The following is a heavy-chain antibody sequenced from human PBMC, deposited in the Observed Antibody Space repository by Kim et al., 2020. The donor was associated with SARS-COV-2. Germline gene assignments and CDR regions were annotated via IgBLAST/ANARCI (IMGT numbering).Heavy chain of an antibody. CDR3: ARRYCSGGSCYSGGYYYYYDGMDV. CDR1: GGTFSSYA. V-gene: IGHV1-69*13. D-gene: IGHD2-15*01. J-gene: IGHJ6*02. Sequence: SVKVSCKASGGTFSSYAISWVRQAPGQGLEWMGGIIPIFGTANYAQKFQGRVTITADESTSTAYMELSSLRSEDTAVYYCARRYCSGGSCYSGGYYYYYDGMDVWGQGTTVTVSS. CDR2: IIPIFGTA.